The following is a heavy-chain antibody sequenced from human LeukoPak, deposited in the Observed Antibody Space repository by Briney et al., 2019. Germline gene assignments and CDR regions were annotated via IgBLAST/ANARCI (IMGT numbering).Heavy chain of an antibody. D-gene: IGHD2-2*01. CDR3: AKDRKYCSSTSCPYYFDY. CDR1: GFTFSSYA. J-gene: IGHJ4*02. CDR2: ISGSGGST. Sequence: PGGSLRLSCAASGFTFSSYAMSWVRQAPGRGLEWVSAISGSGGSTYYADSVKGRFTISRDNSKNTLHLQMNSLRAEDTAVYYCAKDRKYCSSTSCPYYFDYWGQGTLVTVSS. V-gene: IGHV3-23*01.